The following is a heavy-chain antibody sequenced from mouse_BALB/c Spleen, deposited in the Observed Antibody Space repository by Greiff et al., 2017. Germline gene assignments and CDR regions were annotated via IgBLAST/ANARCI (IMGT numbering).Heavy chain of an antibody. D-gene: IGHD2-14*01. J-gene: IGHJ4*01. CDR1: GFSLTSYG. V-gene: IGHV2-2*02. CDR3: ARNHRYERYYAMDY. Sequence: VQLQESGPGLVQPSQSLSITCTVSGFSLTSYGVHWVRQSPGKGLEWLGVIWSGGSTDYNAAFISRLSISKENSKSQVFFKMNSLQANDTAIYYCARNHRYERYYAMDYWGQGTSVTVSS. CDR2: IWSGGST.